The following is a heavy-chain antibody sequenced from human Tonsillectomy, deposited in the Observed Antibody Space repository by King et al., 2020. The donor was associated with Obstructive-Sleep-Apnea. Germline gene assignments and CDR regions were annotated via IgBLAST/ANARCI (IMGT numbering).Heavy chain of an antibody. CDR3: ATVGRPFTMIRDHYLDY. J-gene: IGHJ4*02. V-gene: IGHV3-30-3*01. D-gene: IGHD3-10*01. CDR1: EFNFGSYA. Sequence: QLVQSGGGVVQPGRSLRVSCAASEFNFGSYAMHWVRQAPGKGLEGGAVISFDGDNEYYADSVKGRFTISRDNSWNTLYMQMNSLLPEETAVYYCATVGRPFTMIRDHYLDYWGQGTLLTVSS. CDR2: ISFDGDNE.